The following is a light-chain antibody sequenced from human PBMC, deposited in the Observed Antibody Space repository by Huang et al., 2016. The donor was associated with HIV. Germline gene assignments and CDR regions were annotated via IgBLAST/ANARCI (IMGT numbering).Light chain of an antibody. CDR1: QSISTW. V-gene: IGKV1-5*03. CDR3: QQYSAYSWT. J-gene: IGKJ1*01. Sequence: DIQMTQSPSTLSASVGDRVTTTCRASQSISTWLAGYQQKPGKAPKLLNYKASNLEDGVPSRFSGSGSGTEFTLTISSLQPDDFATYYCQQYSAYSWTFGQGTKVDIK. CDR2: KAS.